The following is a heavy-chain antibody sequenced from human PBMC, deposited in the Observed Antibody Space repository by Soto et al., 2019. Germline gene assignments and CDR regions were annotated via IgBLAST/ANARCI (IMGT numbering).Heavy chain of an antibody. CDR1: GYTFTSYA. V-gene: IGHV1-3*01. Sequence: ASVTVSCKASGYTFTSYAMHWVSQAPGQRLEWMGWINAGNGNTKYSQKFQGRVTITRDTSASTAYMELSSLRSEDTAVYYCARSSYPVALDYYYYYMDVWGKGTTVTVSS. CDR2: INAGNGNT. J-gene: IGHJ6*03. D-gene: IGHD2-21*01. CDR3: ARSSYPVALDYYYYYMDV.